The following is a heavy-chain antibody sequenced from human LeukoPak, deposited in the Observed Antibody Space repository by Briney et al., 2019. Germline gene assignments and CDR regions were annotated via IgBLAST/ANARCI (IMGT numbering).Heavy chain of an antibody. CDR1: GFTFDDYA. D-gene: IGHD2-2*01. CDR3: AKDREVPAAILDY. J-gene: IGHJ4*02. Sequence: GGSLRLSCAASGFTFDDYAMHWVRQAPGKGLEWVSGISWNSGSIGYADSVKGRFAISRDNAKNSLYLQMNSLRAEDTALYYCAKDREVPAAILDYWGQGTLVTVSS. CDR2: ISWNSGSI. V-gene: IGHV3-9*01.